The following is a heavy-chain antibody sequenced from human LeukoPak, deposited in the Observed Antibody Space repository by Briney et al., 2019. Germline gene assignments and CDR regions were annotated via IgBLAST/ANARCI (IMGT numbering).Heavy chain of an antibody. CDR1: GYTFTDNH. D-gene: IGHD3-10*01. V-gene: IGHV1-2*02. CDR3: ARSGHITMVRGVGY. CDR2: INPNSGGT. Sequence: ASVKVSCKASGYTFTDNHMHWVRQAPGQGLEWMGWINPNSGGTNYAQRFQGRVTMTRDTSISTAYMELSRLRSDDTAVYYCARSGHITMVRGVGYWGQGTLVTVSS. J-gene: IGHJ4*02.